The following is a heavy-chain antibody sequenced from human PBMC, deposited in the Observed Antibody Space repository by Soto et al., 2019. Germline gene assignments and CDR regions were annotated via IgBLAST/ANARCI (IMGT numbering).Heavy chain of an antibody. CDR2: INAGNGNT. D-gene: IGHD2-2*01. V-gene: IGHV1-3*01. CDR1: GGTFTSYA. Sequence: ASVTVSCKASGGTFTSYAMHWVRQAPGQRLEWMGWINAGNGNTKYSQKFQGRVTITRDTSASTAYMELSSLRSEDTAVYYCARVFRDIVVVPAFYYYYGMDVWGQGTTVTVSS. J-gene: IGHJ6*02. CDR3: ARVFRDIVVVPAFYYYYGMDV.